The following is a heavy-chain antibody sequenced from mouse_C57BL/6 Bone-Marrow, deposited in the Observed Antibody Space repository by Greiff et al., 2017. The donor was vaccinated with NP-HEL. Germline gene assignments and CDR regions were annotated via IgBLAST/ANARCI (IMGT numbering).Heavy chain of an antibody. CDR1: GYTFTSYW. Sequence: QVQLQQSGAELAKPGASVKLSCKASGYTFTSYWMHWVKQRPGQGLEWIGYINPSSGYTKYNQKFKDKATLTADKSSSTAYMQLSSLTSVDSAVYYCARRADCWYFGVWGTGPTVTVSS. CDR2: INPSSGYT. J-gene: IGHJ1*03. CDR3: ARRADCWYFGV. V-gene: IGHV1-7*01.